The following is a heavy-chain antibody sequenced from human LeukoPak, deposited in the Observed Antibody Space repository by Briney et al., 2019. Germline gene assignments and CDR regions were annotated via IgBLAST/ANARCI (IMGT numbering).Heavy chain of an antibody. CDR1: GFTVSSNY. CDR3: ARKIPYGADAFDI. V-gene: IGHV3-53*01. D-gene: IGHD4-17*01. CDR2: IYSGGST. Sequence: PGGSLRLSCVASGFTVSSNYMSWVRQAPGEGLEWVSIIYSGGSTYYADSVKGRFTISRDNSKNTLYLQMNSLRAEDTAVYYCARKIPYGADAFDIWGQGTMVTVSS. J-gene: IGHJ3*02.